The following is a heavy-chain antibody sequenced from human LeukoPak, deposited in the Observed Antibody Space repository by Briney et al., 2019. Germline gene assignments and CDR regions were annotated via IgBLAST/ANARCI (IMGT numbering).Heavy chain of an antibody. Sequence: GGSLRLSCATSGFTFSGKWMTWVRQAPGKGLEWVANIKVDGSYRNYLDSVEGRFTISRDNAKNSLYLQMNSLRAEDTAVYYYARGERGASSWDDAFDIWGQGTMVTVSS. CDR1: GFTFSGKW. D-gene: IGHD6-13*01. J-gene: IGHJ3*02. CDR3: ARGERGASSWDDAFDI. V-gene: IGHV3-7*01. CDR2: IKVDGSYR.